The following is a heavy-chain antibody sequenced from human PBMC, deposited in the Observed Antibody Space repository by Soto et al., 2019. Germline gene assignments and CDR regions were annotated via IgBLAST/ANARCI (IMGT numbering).Heavy chain of an antibody. Sequence: GGSLRLSCAASGFTFSSYNMSWVRQAPGKGLEWVSSISSSGSIYYADSVKGRFTVSRDNAKNSLYLQLNSLRAEDTAVYYCARDDGGYSYGRRQYYFDFWGQGTLVTVSS. CDR3: ARDDGGYSYGRRQYYFDF. D-gene: IGHD5-18*01. CDR2: ISSSGSI. CDR1: GFTFSSYN. J-gene: IGHJ4*02. V-gene: IGHV3-21*01.